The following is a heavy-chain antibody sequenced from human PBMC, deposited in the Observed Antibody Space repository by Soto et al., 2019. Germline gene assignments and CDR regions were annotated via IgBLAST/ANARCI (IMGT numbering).Heavy chain of an antibody. Sequence: SETLSLTCSVSGGSISGDYYWSWIRQSPEKGLEWIGYIYYSGSSYSNPALQSRLSMSLDTSKNQFSLFLQLDSLRAEDTAVYFCVRARSTDSRPDYWGQGTLVTVSS. V-gene: IGHV4-30-4*08. CDR2: IYYSGSS. D-gene: IGHD3-22*01. J-gene: IGHJ4*02. CDR1: GGSISGDYY. CDR3: VRARSTDSRPDY.